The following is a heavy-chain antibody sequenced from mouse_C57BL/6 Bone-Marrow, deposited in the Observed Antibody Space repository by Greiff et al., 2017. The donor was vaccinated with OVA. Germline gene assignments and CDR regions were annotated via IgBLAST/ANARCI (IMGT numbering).Heavy chain of an antibody. CDR1: GYTFTSYW. J-gene: IGHJ2*01. CDR2: IDPSDSYT. V-gene: IGHV1-69*01. Sequence: QVQLQQSGAELVMPGASVKLSCKASGYTFTSYWMHWVKQRPGQGLEWIGEIDPSDSYTNYNQKFKGKSTLTVDKSSSTAYMQLSSLTSEDSAVYYCARDTSFDYWGQGTTLTVSS. CDR3: ARDTSFDY.